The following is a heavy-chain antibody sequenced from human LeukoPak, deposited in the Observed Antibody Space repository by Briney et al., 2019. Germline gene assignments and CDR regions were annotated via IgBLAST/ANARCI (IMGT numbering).Heavy chain of an antibody. D-gene: IGHD2-2*01. V-gene: IGHV3-48*01. CDR3: ARVGISLGYCSSTSCYWEYFQH. Sequence: GGSLRLSCAASGFTFSSYSMNLVRQAPGKGLEWVSNSSSSSSTIYYADSVKGRFTISRDNAKNSLYLQMNSLRAEDTAVYYCARVGISLGYCSSTSCYWEYFQHWGQGTLVTVSS. J-gene: IGHJ1*01. CDR1: GFTFSSYS. CDR2: SSSSSSTI.